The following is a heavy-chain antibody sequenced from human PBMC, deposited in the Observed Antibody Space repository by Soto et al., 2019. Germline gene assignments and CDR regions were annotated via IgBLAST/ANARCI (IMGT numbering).Heavy chain of an antibody. CDR2: ISGSGGST. V-gene: IGHV3-23*01. D-gene: IGHD3-22*01. Sequence: GGSLRLSCAASGFAFTTYAMSWVRQAPGKGLEWVSGISGSGGSTYYADSVKGRFTISRDNSKNTLYLQMNSLRAEDTAVYYCAKAIVVVISPGFYFDYWGQGTLVTVSS. J-gene: IGHJ4*02. CDR1: GFAFTTYA. CDR3: AKAIVVVISPGFYFDY.